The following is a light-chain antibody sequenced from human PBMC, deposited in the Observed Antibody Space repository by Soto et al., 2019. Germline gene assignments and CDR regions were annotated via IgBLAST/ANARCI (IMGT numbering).Light chain of an antibody. CDR1: QSVSSTY. Sequence: ELVLTQSPGTLSLSPGDRATLSCRASQSVSSTYLAWYQQRPGQAPRLLIYEASNRAAGVPGRFSGSGSGTDLTITITRLEPEDFAFYYCQQRQRWPRTFGQGTKV. J-gene: IGKJ1*01. CDR3: QQRQRWPRT. V-gene: IGKV3D-20*02. CDR2: EAS.